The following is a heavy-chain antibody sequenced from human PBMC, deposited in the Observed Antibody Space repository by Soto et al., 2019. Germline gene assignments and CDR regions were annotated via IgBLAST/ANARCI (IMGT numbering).Heavy chain of an antibody. CDR2: INAGNGNT. D-gene: IGHD3-10*01. CDR3: ARAWFGDFVYYFDY. Sequence: ASVKVSCKASGYTFTSYAIHWVRQAPGQRLEWMGWINAGNGNTKYSQKFQGRVTITRDTSASTAYMDLSSLRSEDTAVYYCARAWFGDFVYYFDYWGQGTLVTSPQ. J-gene: IGHJ4*02. V-gene: IGHV1-3*01. CDR1: GYTFTSYA.